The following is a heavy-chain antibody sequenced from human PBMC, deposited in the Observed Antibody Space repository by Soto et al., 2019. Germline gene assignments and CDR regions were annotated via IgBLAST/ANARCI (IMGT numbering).Heavy chain of an antibody. CDR2: ISYDGSNK. D-gene: IGHD6-13*01. V-gene: IGHV3-30*18. Sequence: QVQLVESGGGVVQPGRSLRLSCAASGFTFSSYGMHWVRQAPGKGLEWVAVISYDGSNKYYADSVKGRFTISRDNSKNTLYLQMTSVRAEDTAVYYCAKDRPQPGRIAAAGTLDYWGQGTLVPVSS. CDR1: GFTFSSYG. CDR3: AKDRPQPGRIAAAGTLDY. J-gene: IGHJ4*02.